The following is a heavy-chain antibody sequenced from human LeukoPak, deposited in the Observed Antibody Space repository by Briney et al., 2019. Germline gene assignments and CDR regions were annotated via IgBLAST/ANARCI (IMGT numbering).Heavy chain of an antibody. CDR3: ARDRLDLGGTY. Sequence: PGELLRLSYAASGFTFDDYAMHWVRQAPGKGLEWVSLIPGDCGSTYYADSVKGLFTISRDNSKITLYLQMNSLRAEDAAVYYCARDRLDLGGTYWGQGNLVIV. J-gene: IGHJ4*02. D-gene: IGHD1-26*01. V-gene: IGHV3-43*02. CDR2: IPGDCGST. CDR1: GFTFDDYA.